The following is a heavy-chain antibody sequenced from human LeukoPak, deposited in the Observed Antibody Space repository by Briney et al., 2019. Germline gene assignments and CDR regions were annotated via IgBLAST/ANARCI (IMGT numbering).Heavy chain of an antibody. V-gene: IGHV3-23*01. CDR3: ARERGPGIAAAPVN. J-gene: IGHJ4*02. D-gene: IGHD6-13*01. CDR1: GFTFSSHG. Sequence: GGSLRLSCAASGFTFSSHGMNWVRQAPGKGLEWVSGLSPSGGITYYSASVKGRFTISRENSKNTVSLQMNSLRGDDTAVYYWARERGPGIAAAPVNWGQGTLVTASS. CDR2: LSPSGGIT.